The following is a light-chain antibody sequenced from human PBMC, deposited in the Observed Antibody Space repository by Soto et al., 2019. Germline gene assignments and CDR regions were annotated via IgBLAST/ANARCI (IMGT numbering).Light chain of an antibody. Sequence: DILVTRSPSSLSASVGDRVTIACRASQSIDTHLNWYQQHPGKAPNALIYEASNLQSGVPSRFSGSGSGTDFTLTISGLQPYCSATYSCQHYSLSLATFGQGTIV. CDR1: QSIDTH. V-gene: IGKV1-39*01. CDR3: QHYSLSLAT. CDR2: EAS. J-gene: IGKJ1*01.